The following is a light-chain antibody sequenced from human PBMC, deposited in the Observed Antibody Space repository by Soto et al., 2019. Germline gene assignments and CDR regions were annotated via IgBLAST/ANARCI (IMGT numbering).Light chain of an antibody. J-gene: IGKJ3*01. CDR3: QRYGGSPLT. CDR1: QSVSSNY. Sequence: EIVLTQSPGTLSLSPGERATLSCRASQSVSSNYLAWYQQKPGQAPRLLIYHASSRVTGIPDRFSGSGSGTDFPLTISRLEPEDFAVYYCQRYGGSPLTLGPGTKVDIK. CDR2: HAS. V-gene: IGKV3-20*01.